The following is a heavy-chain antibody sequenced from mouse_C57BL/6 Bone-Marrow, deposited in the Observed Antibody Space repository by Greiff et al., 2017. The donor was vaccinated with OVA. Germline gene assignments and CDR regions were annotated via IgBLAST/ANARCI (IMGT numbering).Heavy chain of an antibody. V-gene: IGHV1-54*01. J-gene: IGHJ4*01. Sequence: QVQLQQSGPELVRPGTSVKVSCKASGYAFTNYLIEWVKQRPGQGLEWIGVINPGSGGTNYNEKFKGKATLTADKSSSTAYMQYSSLTSEDSAVYFCAEGEGYDSFYAYDAMDYWGQGTSVTVSS. CDR3: AEGEGYDSFYAYDAMDY. D-gene: IGHD2-3*01. CDR1: GYAFTNYL. CDR2: INPGSGGT.